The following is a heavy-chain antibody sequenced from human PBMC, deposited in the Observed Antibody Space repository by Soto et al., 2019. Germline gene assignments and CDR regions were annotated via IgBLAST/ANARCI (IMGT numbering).Heavy chain of an antibody. V-gene: IGHV3-23*01. CDR3: AKGFIRDCGGDFTVDT. CDR2: ISATGGST. Sequence: EVQLLESGGGLVQPGGSLRLSCAASGFTFSSYTMSWVRQAPGKGLEWVSGISATGGSTYYADSVKGRFTFSRDNSKNTLYLQMNSLRAEDPAVYYCAKGFIRDCGGDFTVDTWGQGTLVTVSS. CDR1: GFTFSSYT. J-gene: IGHJ5*02. D-gene: IGHD2-21*02.